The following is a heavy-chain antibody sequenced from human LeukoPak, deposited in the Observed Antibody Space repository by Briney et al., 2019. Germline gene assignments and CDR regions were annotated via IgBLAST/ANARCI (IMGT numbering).Heavy chain of an antibody. Sequence: PGGSLRLSCAASGFSFSSYWMSWIRQAPGKGPEWVASIKQDGTEKFYVDSLKGRFTISKDNAKNSLYLQMNSLRAEDTAVYYCAREEHSKYVCWGQGTLVTVSS. V-gene: IGHV3-7*01. CDR3: AREEHSKYVC. CDR1: GFSFSSYW. J-gene: IGHJ4*02. D-gene: IGHD4-11*01. CDR2: IKQDGTEK.